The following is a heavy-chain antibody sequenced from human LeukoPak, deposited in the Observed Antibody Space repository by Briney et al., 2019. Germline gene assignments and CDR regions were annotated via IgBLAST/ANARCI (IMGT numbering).Heavy chain of an antibody. CDR1: GYTFTSYG. Sequence: ASVKVSCKASGYTFTSYGISWVRQAPGQGLEWMGWISAYNGNTNYAQKFQGRVTITADESTSTAYMELSSLRSEDTAVYYCAIKHAKDYYYYGMDVWGQGTTVTVSS. CDR3: AIKHAKDYYYYGMDV. V-gene: IGHV1-18*01. CDR2: ISAYNGNT. J-gene: IGHJ6*02.